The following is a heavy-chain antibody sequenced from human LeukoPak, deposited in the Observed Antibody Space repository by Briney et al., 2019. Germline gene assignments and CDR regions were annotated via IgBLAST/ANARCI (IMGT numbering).Heavy chain of an antibody. D-gene: IGHD2-2*01. V-gene: IGHV3-23*01. CDR3: AKDRAALPVTTYNFDF. J-gene: IGHJ4*02. CDR2: ISGSGTGT. CDR1: GITFTNYA. Sequence: GGSLRLSCAASGITFTNYAMNWVRQAPGKGLEWVAVISGSGTGTYYADSVRGQFTISRDNSKNTLYLQMNNLRAEDTAVYYCAKDRAALPVTTYNFDFWGQGTLVTVSS.